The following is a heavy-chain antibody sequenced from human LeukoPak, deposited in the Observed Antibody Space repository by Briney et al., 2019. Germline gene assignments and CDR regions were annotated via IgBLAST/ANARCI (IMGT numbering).Heavy chain of an antibody. D-gene: IGHD3-3*01. Sequence: GGSLRLSCAASGFTFSSYSMNWVRQAPGKGLEWVSYISSSSSTIYYADSVKGRFTISRDNAKNSLYLQMNSLRVEDTAVYYCARDLRFLEWPPFDYWGQGTLVTVSS. J-gene: IGHJ4*02. CDR1: GFTFSSYS. CDR2: ISSSSSTI. V-gene: IGHV3-48*01. CDR3: ARDLRFLEWPPFDY.